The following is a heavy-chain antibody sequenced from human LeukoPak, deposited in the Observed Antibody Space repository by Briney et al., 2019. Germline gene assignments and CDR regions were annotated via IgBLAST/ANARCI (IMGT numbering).Heavy chain of an antibody. CDR2: IYHSGST. V-gene: IGHV4-38-2*02. Sequence: SETLSLTCAVSDYSISSAYYWGWIRQPPGEGLEWIGSIYHSGSTDYNPSLKSRVTISVDTSKNQFSLKLRSVTAADTAVYYCARDQAYCGGDCYVDFWGQGTLVTVSS. CDR3: ARDQAYCGGDCYVDF. D-gene: IGHD2-21*02. CDR1: DYSISSAYY. J-gene: IGHJ4*02.